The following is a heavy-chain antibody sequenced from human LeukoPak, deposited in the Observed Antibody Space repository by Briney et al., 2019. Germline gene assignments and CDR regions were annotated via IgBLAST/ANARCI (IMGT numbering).Heavy chain of an antibody. V-gene: IGHV1-18*01. D-gene: IGHD2-2*01. CDR2: ISAYNGNT. CDR3: ARGGEKVVVPAAVGAHYYYYGMDV. CDR1: GYTFTSYG. J-gene: IGHJ6*02. Sequence: ASVKVSCKASGYTFTSYGISWVRQAPGQGPEWMGWISAYNGNTNYAQKLQGRVTMTTDTSTSTAYMELRSLRSDDTAVYYCARGGEKVVVPAAVGAHYYYYGMDVWGQGTTVTASS.